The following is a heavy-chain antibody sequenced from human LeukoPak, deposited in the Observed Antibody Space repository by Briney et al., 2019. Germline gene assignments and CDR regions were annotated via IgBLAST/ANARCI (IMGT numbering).Heavy chain of an antibody. V-gene: IGHV3-74*01. CDR2: INSDGSST. Sequence: PGGSLRLSCAASGFTFSSYWMHWVRQAPGKGPVWVSRINSDGSSTSYADSVKGRFTISRDNAKNTLYLQMNSLRAEDTAVYYCARGSLRYFDVWGQGTLVIVSS. D-gene: IGHD3-9*01. J-gene: IGHJ4*02. CDR1: GFTFSSYW. CDR3: ARGSLRYFDV.